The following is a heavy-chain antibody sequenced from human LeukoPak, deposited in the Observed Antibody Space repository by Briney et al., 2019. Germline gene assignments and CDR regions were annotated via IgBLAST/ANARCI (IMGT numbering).Heavy chain of an antibody. J-gene: IGHJ5*02. CDR1: GGSLNGHY. CDR3: AKNGQSGFSFDP. D-gene: IGHD2-8*01. CDR2: GSDSGGT. V-gene: IGHV4-34*01. Sequence: PSETLSLTCAVYGGSLNGHYWSWIRQPPGKGLEWIGEGSDSGGTKFNPSLKSRVTISADTSKNQFSLKLTSVTPADTAVYYCAKNGQSGFSFDPWGQGTLVTVSS.